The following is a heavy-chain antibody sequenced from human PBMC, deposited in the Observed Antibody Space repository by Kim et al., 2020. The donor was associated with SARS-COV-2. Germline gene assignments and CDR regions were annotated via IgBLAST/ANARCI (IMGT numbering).Heavy chain of an antibody. Sequence: GESLKISCKGSGYSFTSYWISWVRQMPGKGLEWMGRIDPSDSYTNYSPSLQGHVSIPADKSISTAYLQCSSLKASDTAMYYCARLESSWKGDYWGQGTLVTLSS. CDR1: GYSFTSYW. CDR2: IDPSDSYT. CDR3: ARLESSWKGDY. V-gene: IGHV5-10-1*01. J-gene: IGHJ4*02. D-gene: IGHD2-15*01.